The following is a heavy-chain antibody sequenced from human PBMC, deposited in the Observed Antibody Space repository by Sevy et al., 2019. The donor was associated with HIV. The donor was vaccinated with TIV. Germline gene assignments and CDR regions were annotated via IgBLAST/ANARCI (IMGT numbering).Heavy chain of an antibody. J-gene: IGHJ3*02. D-gene: IGHD2-15*01. CDR3: ARAACSGGSCYPLNAFDI. CDR1: GFTFSSYG. V-gene: IGHV3-33*01. CDR2: IWYDGSNK. Sequence: GGSLRLSCAASGFTFSSYGMHWVRQAPGKGLEWVAVIWYDGSNKYYADSVKGRFTISRDNSKNTLYLQMNSLRAEDTAMYYCARAACSGGSCYPLNAFDIWGQGTMVTVSS.